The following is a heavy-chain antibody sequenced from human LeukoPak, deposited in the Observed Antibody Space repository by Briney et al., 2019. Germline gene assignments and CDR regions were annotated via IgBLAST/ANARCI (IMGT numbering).Heavy chain of an antibody. CDR2: INHSGST. Sequence: SETLSLTCAVYGGSFSGYYWSWIRQPPGKGLEWIGEINHSGSTNYNPSLKSRVTISVDTSKNQFSLKLSSVTAADTAVYYCARGAAFDPWGQGTLVTVSS. V-gene: IGHV4-34*01. J-gene: IGHJ5*02. CDR3: ARGAAFDP. D-gene: IGHD6-25*01. CDR1: GGSFSGYY.